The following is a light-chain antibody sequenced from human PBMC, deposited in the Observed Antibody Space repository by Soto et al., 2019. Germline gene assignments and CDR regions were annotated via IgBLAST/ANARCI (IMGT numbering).Light chain of an antibody. CDR3: SSYTTSSTLVV. CDR1: SSDVGGYNY. J-gene: IGLJ2*01. V-gene: IGLV2-8*01. Sequence: QSALTQPPSASGSPGQSVTISCTGTSSDVGGYNYVSWYQQHPGKAPRLMVYEVTKRPSGVPARFSGSKSGNTASLTISGLQAEDEADYYCSSYTTSSTLVVFGGGTKLTVL. CDR2: EVT.